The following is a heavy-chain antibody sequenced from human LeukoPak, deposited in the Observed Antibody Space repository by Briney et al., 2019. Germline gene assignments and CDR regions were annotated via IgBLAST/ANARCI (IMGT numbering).Heavy chain of an antibody. J-gene: IGHJ6*03. D-gene: IGHD4-11*01. CDR2: MYHRGST. CDR1: GHSISSGYY. V-gene: IGHV4-38-2*01. CDR3: SRHRGDNSNPPYYSTTWTS. Sequence: PSETLSLTCSVSGHSISSGYYWGWIRQPPGKGLEWIGTMYHRGSTYYNPSLKSRVTMSGDTSKNHFSLKLSSVIAADAAVYYCSRHRGDNSNPPYYSTTWTSGEKGPRSPPP.